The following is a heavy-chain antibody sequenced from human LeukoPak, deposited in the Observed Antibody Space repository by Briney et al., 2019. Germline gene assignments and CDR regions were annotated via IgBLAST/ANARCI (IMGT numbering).Heavy chain of an antibody. Sequence: ASVKVACKASGYRFIRYGINWVRQAPGQGPEWGGGVSVFNGITKYEQKLQGRVTVTTEIYTETAYMELRSLRSDDTGVYYCARGHGYYYYMDVWGKGTTVIVSS. D-gene: IGHD2-2*03. V-gene: IGHV1-18*01. CDR3: ARGHGYYYYMDV. J-gene: IGHJ6*03. CDR1: GYRFIRYG. CDR2: VSVFNGIT.